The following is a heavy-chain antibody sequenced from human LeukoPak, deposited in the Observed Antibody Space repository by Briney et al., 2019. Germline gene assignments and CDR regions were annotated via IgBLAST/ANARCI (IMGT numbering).Heavy chain of an antibody. V-gene: IGHV3-21*04. D-gene: IGHD6-19*01. Sequence: GGSLRLSCAASGFIFSSYSMNWVRLAPGKGLEWVSSISSSSSYIYYADSVKGRFTISRDNSKNTLYLQMNSLRAEDTAVYYCAKDWAAVADPTHFDYWGQGTLVTVSS. CDR1: GFIFSSYS. CDR3: AKDWAAVADPTHFDY. CDR2: ISSSSSYI. J-gene: IGHJ4*02.